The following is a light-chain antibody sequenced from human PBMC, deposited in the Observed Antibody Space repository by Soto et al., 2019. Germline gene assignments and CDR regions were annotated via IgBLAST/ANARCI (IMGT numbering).Light chain of an antibody. J-gene: IGLJ1*01. V-gene: IGLV2-14*01. CDR3: RAYTSSSPFYV. CDR2: DVT. Sequence: QSALTQTASVSGSPGQSITISCTGISSDVGGNSYVSWYQQHPGKAPKLMIYDVTNRPSGVSNRFSGSKSGNTASLTISGLQAEDEADYYCRAYTSSSPFYVFGSGTKLTVL. CDR1: SSDVGGNSY.